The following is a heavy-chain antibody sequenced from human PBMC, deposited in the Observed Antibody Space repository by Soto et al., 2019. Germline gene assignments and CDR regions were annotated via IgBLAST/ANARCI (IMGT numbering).Heavy chain of an antibody. CDR3: ARQWGSYTYLDY. V-gene: IGHV5-51*01. D-gene: IGHD1-26*01. Sequence: GESLKISCQGSGYNFSDYWIAWVRQMPGKGLECMGIIYPGDSDVTYSPSFQGQVTISADKSINTAYLQWSSLKASDTAMYYCARQWGSYTYLDYWGQGTLVTVSS. J-gene: IGHJ4*02. CDR2: IYPGDSDV. CDR1: GYNFSDYW.